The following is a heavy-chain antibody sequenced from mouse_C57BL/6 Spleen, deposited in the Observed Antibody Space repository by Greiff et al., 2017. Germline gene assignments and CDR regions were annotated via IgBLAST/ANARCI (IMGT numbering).Heavy chain of an antibody. CDR3: ARGIVNYFDY. Sequence: EVQLQQSGPELVKPGASVKISCKASGYTFTDYYMNWVKQSHGKSLEWIGDINPNNGGTSYNQKFKGKATLTVDKSSSTAYMELRSLTSEDSAVYYCARGIVNYFDYWGQGTTLTVAS. V-gene: IGHV1-26*01. D-gene: IGHD2-5*01. CDR2: INPNNGGT. CDR1: GYTFTDYY. J-gene: IGHJ2*01.